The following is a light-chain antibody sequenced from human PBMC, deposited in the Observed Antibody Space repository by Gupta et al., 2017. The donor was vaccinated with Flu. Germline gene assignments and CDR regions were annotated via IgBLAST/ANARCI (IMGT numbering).Light chain of an antibody. V-gene: IGKV3-11*01. CDR3: QQRSNWPPIT. J-gene: IGKJ5*01. Sequence: EIAFKQSPATLSLSPGERATLSCRASQSVSSYLAWYQQKPGQAPRLLIYDASNRATGIPARFSGSGSGTDFTLTISSLEPEDFAVYYCQQRSNWPPITFGQGTRLEIK. CDR2: DAS. CDR1: QSVSSY.